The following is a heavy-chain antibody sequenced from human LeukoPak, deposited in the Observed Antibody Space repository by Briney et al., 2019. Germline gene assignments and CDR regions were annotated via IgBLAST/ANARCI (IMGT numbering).Heavy chain of an antibody. D-gene: IGHD2-2*01. J-gene: IGHJ6*02. Sequence: SVKVSCKASGGTFSSYAISWVRQAPGQGLEGMGRIIPILGIANYAQKFQGRVTITADRSTSTAYMELSSLRSEDTAVYYCARDHYCSSTSCQTSLDYYYGMDVWGQGTTVTVSS. CDR1: GGTFSSYA. CDR3: ARDHYCSSTSCQTSLDYYYGMDV. V-gene: IGHV1-69*04. CDR2: IIPILGIA.